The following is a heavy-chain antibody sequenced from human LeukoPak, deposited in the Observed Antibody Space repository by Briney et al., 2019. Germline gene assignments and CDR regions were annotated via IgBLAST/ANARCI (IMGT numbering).Heavy chain of an antibody. J-gene: IGHJ4*02. V-gene: IGHV1-2*02. Sequence: ASVKVSCKASGYTFTNYYIHWVRQAPGQGLQWMGWINPNGGGTNYAQKFQGRVTMTSDTSITTAYMELSRLRSDDTAIYYCARGGSLVFGVLNDWGQGTLVTVSS. CDR3: ARGGSLVFGVLND. CDR2: INPNGGGT. CDR1: GYTFTNYY. D-gene: IGHD3-16*01.